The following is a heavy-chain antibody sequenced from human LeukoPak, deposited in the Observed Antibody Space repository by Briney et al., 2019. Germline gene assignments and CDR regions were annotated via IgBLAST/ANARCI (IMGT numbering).Heavy chain of an antibody. CDR1: GGSISSSTYY. CDR2: INHSGST. D-gene: IGHD3-3*01. J-gene: IGHJ6*02. Sequence: PSETLSLTCTVSGGSISSSTYYWGWIRQPPGKGLEWIGEINHSGSTNYNPSLKSRVTISVDTSKNQFSLKLSSVTAADTAVYYCARGTRDYDFWSSYYYYGMDVWGQGTTVTVSS. V-gene: IGHV4-39*07. CDR3: ARGTRDYDFWSSYYYYGMDV.